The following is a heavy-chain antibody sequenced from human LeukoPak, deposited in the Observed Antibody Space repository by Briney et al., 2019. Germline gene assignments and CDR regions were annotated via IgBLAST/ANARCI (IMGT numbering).Heavy chain of an antibody. Sequence: ASVKVSCKASGYTFTSYGISWVRQAPGQGLEWMGWISAYNGNTNYAQKLQGRATMTTDTSTSTAYMELRSLRSDDTAVYYCAASYCSGGSCYIFDYWGQGTLVTVSS. CDR1: GYTFTSYG. D-gene: IGHD2-15*01. CDR2: ISAYNGNT. J-gene: IGHJ4*02. CDR3: AASYCSGGSCYIFDY. V-gene: IGHV1-18*04.